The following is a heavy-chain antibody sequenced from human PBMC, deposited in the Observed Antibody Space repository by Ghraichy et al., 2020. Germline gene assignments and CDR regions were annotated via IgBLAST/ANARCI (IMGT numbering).Heavy chain of an antibody. CDR3: ARVDSYGPLNAYYYYYGMDV. D-gene: IGHD5-18*01. V-gene: IGHV1-2*02. J-gene: IGHJ6*02. Sequence: ASVKVSCKASGYTFTGYYMHWVRQAPGQGLEWMGWINPNSGGTNYAQKFQGRVTVTRDTSISTAYMELSRLRSDDTAVYYCARVDSYGPLNAYYYYYGMDVWGQGTTVTVSS. CDR1: GYTFTGYY. CDR2: INPNSGGT.